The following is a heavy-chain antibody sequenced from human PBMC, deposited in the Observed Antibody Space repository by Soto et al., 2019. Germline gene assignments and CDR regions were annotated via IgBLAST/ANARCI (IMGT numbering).Heavy chain of an antibody. CDR2: IYSSGST. J-gene: IGHJ6*02. D-gene: IGHD1-20*01. CDR1: DGSISSDYFY. V-gene: IGHV4-30-4*01. CDR3: ARVQSSNWNPGYGMDV. Sequence: SETLSLTCTVSDGSISSDYFYWTWIRQPPGKGLEWIGYIYSSGSTSYNPSLKSRVTISVDTSKNQFSLKLSSVTAADTAVYYCARVQSSNWNPGYGMDVWGQGTTVTVSS.